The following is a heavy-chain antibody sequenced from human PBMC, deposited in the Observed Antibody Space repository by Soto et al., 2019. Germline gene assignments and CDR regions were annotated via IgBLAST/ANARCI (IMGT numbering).Heavy chain of an antibody. CDR2: IKPDGSDK. J-gene: IGHJ4*02. V-gene: IGHV3-7*01. CDR3: ARGGRADF. Sequence: GGSPRLSCVVSGLTICGYWMSWVRQVPEKGLEWVANIKPDGSDKNYVDSVKGRFTISRDNAKNSLYLQMNSLRVEDTAIYFCARGGRADFWGQGTPVTVSS. CDR1: GLTICGYW.